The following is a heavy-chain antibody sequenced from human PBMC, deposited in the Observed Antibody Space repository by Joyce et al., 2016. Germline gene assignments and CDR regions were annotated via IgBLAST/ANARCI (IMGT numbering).Heavy chain of an antibody. D-gene: IGHD6-13*01. J-gene: IGHJ4*02. CDR1: GFTFSNYA. CDR3: VKGPSAGIPYYFDY. Sequence: EVQLLESGGGLVQPGGFLSLSCAASGFTFSNYAMNWVCQAPGKGLEWVSTINGRGDYTYYADSLRGRFTISRDNSKNALYVQMDSLRAENTAVYYCVKGPSAGIPYYFDYWGQGALVTVSS. CDR2: INGRGDYT. V-gene: IGHV3-23*01.